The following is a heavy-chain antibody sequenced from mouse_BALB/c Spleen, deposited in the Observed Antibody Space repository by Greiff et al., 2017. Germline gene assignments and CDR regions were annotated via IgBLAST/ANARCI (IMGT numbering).Heavy chain of an antibody. J-gene: IGHJ4*01. D-gene: IGHD1-1*01. V-gene: IGHV5-12-2*01. CDR2: ISNGGGST. CDR1: GFTFSSYT. Sequence: EVKVVESGGGLVQPGGSLKLSCAASGFTFSSYTMSWVRQTPEKRLEWVAYISNGGGSTYYPDTVKGRFTISRDNAKNTLYLQMSSLKSEDTAMYYCARQRGDYYGSSYEAMDYWGQGTSVTVSS. CDR3: ARQRGDYYGSSYEAMDY.